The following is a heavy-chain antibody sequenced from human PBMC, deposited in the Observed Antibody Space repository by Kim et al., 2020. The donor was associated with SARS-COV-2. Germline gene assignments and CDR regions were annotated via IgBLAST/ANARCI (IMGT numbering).Heavy chain of an antibody. V-gene: IGHV4-39*07. CDR1: GGSISSNNYY. CDR2: IYYSGST. CDR3: ARVNTNYVSYYYGMDV. D-gene: IGHD4-4*01. Sequence: SETLSLTCTVSGGSISSNNYYWGWIRQPPGKGLEWIGSIYYSGSTYYNPSLKSRVTMSVDTSKNQFSLKLSSVTAADTAVYYCARVNTNYVSYYYGMDVWGQGTTVTVSS. J-gene: IGHJ6*02.